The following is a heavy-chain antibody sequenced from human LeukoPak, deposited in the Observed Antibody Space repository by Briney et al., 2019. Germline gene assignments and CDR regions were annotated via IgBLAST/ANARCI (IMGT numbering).Heavy chain of an antibody. CDR2: IYYSGST. V-gene: IGHV4-31*03. J-gene: IGHJ6*02. Sequence: SETLSLTCTVSGGSISSGGYYWSWIRQHPGKGLEWIGYIYYSGSTNYNPSLKSRVTISVDTSKNQFSLKLSSVTAADTAVYYCAAEEYYDILTGYYGMDVWGQGTTVTVSS. CDR3: AAEEYYDILTGYYGMDV. CDR1: GGSISSGGYY. D-gene: IGHD3-9*01.